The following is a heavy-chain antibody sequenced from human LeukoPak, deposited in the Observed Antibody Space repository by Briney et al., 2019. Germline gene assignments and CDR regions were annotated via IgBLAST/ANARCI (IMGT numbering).Heavy chain of an antibody. D-gene: IGHD2-2*01. Sequence: ASVKVSCKASGYTFIDFYVHWFRQAPGQGLEWVGEVNNNNGGTKYAQKFQGRVTLTRDTSIRTAYLELSGLRSDDTAVYYCARDSAPATGLSLDYWGQGTLVTVSP. CDR2: VNNNNGGT. CDR3: ARDSAPATGLSLDY. V-gene: IGHV1-2*02. J-gene: IGHJ4*02. CDR1: GYTFIDFY.